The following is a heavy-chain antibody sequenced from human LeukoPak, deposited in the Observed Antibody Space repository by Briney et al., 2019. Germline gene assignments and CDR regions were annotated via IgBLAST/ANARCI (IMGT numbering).Heavy chain of an antibody. CDR3: AREPSPMVRGYSPAY. Sequence: EASVKVSCKASGYTFTSYDINWVRQATGQGLGWMGWMNPNSGNTGYAQKFQGRVTMTRDTSTSTAHMELRSLRSEDTAVYYCAREPSPMVRGYSPAYWGQGTLVTVSS. CDR2: MNPNSGNT. V-gene: IGHV1-8*02. CDR1: GYTFTSYD. J-gene: IGHJ4*02. D-gene: IGHD3-10*01.